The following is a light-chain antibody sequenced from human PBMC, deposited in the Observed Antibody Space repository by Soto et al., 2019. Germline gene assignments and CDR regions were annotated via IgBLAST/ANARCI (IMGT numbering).Light chain of an antibody. CDR3: QQYGSSPYT. CDR2: GAS. J-gene: IGKJ2*01. Sequence: EIVLTQSPGTLSLSPGERATLSCRASQSVSSSYLAWYQQKPGQAPRLLIYGASSMATGIPDRFSGSGSGPDFTLTISSLETEDFAVYYCQQYGSSPYTFGQGTKLEIK. CDR1: QSVSSSY. V-gene: IGKV3-20*01.